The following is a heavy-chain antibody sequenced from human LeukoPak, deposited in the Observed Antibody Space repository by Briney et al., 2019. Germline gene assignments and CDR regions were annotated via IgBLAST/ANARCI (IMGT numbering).Heavy chain of an antibody. CDR3: ARVDYYGSEYYFDY. Sequence: GGSLRLSCAASGFTFDDYGMSWVRQAPGKGLEWVSGINWNGGSTGYADSVEGRFTISRDNAKNSLYLQMNSLRAEDTALYYCARVDYYGSEYYFDYWGQGTLVTVSS. J-gene: IGHJ4*02. CDR1: GFTFDDYG. D-gene: IGHD3-10*01. CDR2: INWNGGST. V-gene: IGHV3-20*04.